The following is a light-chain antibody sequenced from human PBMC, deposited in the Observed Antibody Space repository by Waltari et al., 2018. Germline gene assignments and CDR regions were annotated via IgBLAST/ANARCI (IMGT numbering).Light chain of an antibody. V-gene: IGLV3-19*01. CDR1: SLRSYL. J-gene: IGLJ2*01. CDR2: GEN. Sequence: SSELTQDPTVSVALGQTVRITCQGDSLRSYLANWFQQKPGQAPVLVIYGENQRPSGIPDPFSGSTSGNTASLTITGAQAEDESDYYCSSRDNSGKHVVFGGGTKLTVL. CDR3: SSRDNSGKHVV.